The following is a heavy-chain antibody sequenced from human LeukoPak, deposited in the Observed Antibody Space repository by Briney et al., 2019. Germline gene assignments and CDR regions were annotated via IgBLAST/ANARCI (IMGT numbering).Heavy chain of an antibody. CDR3: TKAPRNSCTGAFCYPFDH. CDR2: IKQDGSET. V-gene: IGHV3-7*03. CDR1: GFTFSTCW. J-gene: IGHJ4*02. Sequence: GRSLRLSCAASGFTFSTCWMSSVRQPPGEGLEWVANIKQDGSETYYVDSVKGRFTISRDNAKHSLYLQMNSLSVEDTAIYYCTKAPRNSCTGAFCYPFDHWGQGTLVTVSS. D-gene: IGHD2-8*02.